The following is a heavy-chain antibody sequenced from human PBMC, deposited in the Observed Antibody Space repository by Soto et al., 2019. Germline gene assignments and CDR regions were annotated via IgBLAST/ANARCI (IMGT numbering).Heavy chain of an antibody. CDR1: GGSINNHY. Sequence: QVQLQESGPGLVKPSETLSLTCTVSGGSINNHYWSWILQPPGKGLEWIGYFYYSWTTNYKPSHKGRVTISVDTSKNQFSLNLSSLTAADTAAYYCAMGNWYCEYWGQGTLVAVSS. D-gene: IGHD6-13*01. CDR3: AMGNWYCEY. V-gene: IGHV4-59*11. J-gene: IGHJ4*02. CDR2: FYYSWTT.